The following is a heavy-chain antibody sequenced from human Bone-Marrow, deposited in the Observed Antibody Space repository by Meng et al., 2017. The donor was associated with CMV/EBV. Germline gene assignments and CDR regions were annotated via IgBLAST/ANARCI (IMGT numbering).Heavy chain of an antibody. V-gene: IGHV1-2*02. J-gene: IGHJ4*02. CDR1: GYTFTGYY. Sequence: ASVKVSCKASGYTFTGYYMHWVRQAPGQGLEWMGWINPNSGGTNYAQKFQGRVTMTRDTSISTAYMELSRLRSDDTAVYYCARDPPPRHCSSTSCHDMDNYWGQGTLVTVSS. CDR3: ARDPPPRHCSSTSCHDMDNY. CDR2: INPNSGGT. D-gene: IGHD2-2*01.